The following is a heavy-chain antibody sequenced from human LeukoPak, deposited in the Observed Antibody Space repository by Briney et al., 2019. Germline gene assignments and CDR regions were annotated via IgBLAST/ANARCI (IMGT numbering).Heavy chain of an antibody. CDR1: GFTVSSNY. CDR3: ASSIAVAGTYDY. CDR2: IYSGGST. Sequence: GGSLRLSCAASGFTVSSNYMSWVRQAPGKGLEWVSVIYSGGSTYYADSVKGRFTISRDKSKNTLYLQTNSLRAEDTAVYYCASSIAVAGTYDYWGQGTLVTVSS. D-gene: IGHD6-19*01. J-gene: IGHJ4*02. V-gene: IGHV3-53*01.